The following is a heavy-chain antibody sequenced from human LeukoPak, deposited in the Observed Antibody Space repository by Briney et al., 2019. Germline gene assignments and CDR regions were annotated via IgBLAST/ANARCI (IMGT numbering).Heavy chain of an antibody. D-gene: IGHD3-9*01. CDR2: INPNSGGT. CDR3: AREYYDILTGFIWFDP. V-gene: IGHV1-2*02. CDR1: GYTFTGYY. Sequence: ASVKVSCKASGYTFTGYYMHGVGQAPGQGLEWMGWINPNSGGTNYAPKFQGRVTMTRDTSISTAYMELSRLRSDDTAVYYCAREYYDILTGFIWFDPWGLGTLVTVSS. J-gene: IGHJ5*02.